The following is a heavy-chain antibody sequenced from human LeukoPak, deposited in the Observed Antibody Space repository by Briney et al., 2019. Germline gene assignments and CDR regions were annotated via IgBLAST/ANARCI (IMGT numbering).Heavy chain of an antibody. CDR1: GFTFSSYA. D-gene: IGHD2-2*03. CDR3: ARDALDIVVVPAALTPAFDI. J-gene: IGHJ3*02. CDR2: ISYDGSNK. Sequence: GGSLRLSCAASGFTFSSYAMHWVRQAPGKGLEWVAVISYDGSNKYYAVSVKGRFTISRDNSKNTLYLQMNSLRAEDTAVYYCARDALDIVVVPAALTPAFDIWGQGTMVTVSS. V-gene: IGHV3-30-3*01.